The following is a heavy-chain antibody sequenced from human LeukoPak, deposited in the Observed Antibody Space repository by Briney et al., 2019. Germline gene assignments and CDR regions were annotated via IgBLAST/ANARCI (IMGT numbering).Heavy chain of an antibody. J-gene: IGHJ4*02. CDR1: GLTFSSYW. CDR2: IKQDGSEK. D-gene: IGHD3/OR15-3a*01. V-gene: IGHV3-7*01. CDR3: ARARGNNYGFFDY. Sequence: PGGSLRLSCAASGLTFSSYWMSWVRQAPGKGLEWVANIKQDGSEKYYVGSVKGRFTISRDNAKNSMYLQMNSLRAEDTAVYYCARARGNNYGFFDYWGQGILVTVSS.